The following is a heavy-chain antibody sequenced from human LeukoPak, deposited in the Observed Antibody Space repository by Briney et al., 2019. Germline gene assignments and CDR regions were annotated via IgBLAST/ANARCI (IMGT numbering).Heavy chain of an antibody. CDR2: IHYSGSA. CDR3: AGGEAISYYSSSWYTWFDP. V-gene: IGHV4-59*01. J-gene: IGHJ5*02. D-gene: IGHD6-13*01. Sequence: SETLSLTCTVSNGPTNTYQWTWIRQPPGRGLEWIGNIHYSGSANYNPSLKSRVTISVDTSKNQFSLKLSSVTAADTAVYYCAGGEAISYYSSSWYTWFDPWGQGTLVTVSS. CDR1: NGPTNTYQ.